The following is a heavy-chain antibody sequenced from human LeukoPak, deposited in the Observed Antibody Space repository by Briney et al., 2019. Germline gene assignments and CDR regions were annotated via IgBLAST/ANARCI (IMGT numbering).Heavy chain of an antibody. Sequence: GGSLRLSCAASGFTFSSYGMHWVRQAPGKGLEWVAVIWYDGSNKYYADSVKGRFTISRDNSKNTLFLQMNSLRVEDTATYYCAKEYSSGWSLDNWGQGTLVSVSS. CDR1: GFTFSSYG. V-gene: IGHV3-33*06. CDR2: IWYDGSNK. CDR3: AKEYSSGWSLDN. J-gene: IGHJ4*02. D-gene: IGHD6-19*01.